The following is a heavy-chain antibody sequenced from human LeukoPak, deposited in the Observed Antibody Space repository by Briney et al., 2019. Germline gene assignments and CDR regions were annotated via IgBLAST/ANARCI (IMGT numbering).Heavy chain of an antibody. CDR3: ARQTFSGYDPIDY. CDR1: GGPISSYY. Sequence: SETLSLTCSVSGGPISSYYWNWIRQSAGKGLEWIGRLNSRGNTNYNPSLKSRVTMSLDTSKNQFFLKLRSATAADTAVYYCARQTFSGYDPIDYWGQGTLVTVSS. V-gene: IGHV4-4*07. D-gene: IGHD5-12*01. CDR2: LNSRGNT. J-gene: IGHJ4*02.